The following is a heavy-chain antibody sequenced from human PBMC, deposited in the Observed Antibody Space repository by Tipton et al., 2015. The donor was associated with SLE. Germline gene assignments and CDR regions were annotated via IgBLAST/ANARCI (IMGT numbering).Heavy chain of an antibody. CDR1: GDSVSSTSVA. J-gene: IGHJ4*02. CDR2: TYYRSKWNN. Sequence: QLVQSGAEVKPSQTLSLTCAISGDSVSSTSVAWNWIRQSPSRGLEWLGRTYYRSKWNNDYAVSVQSRITINPDTSKNQFSLQLNSVTPEDTAVYYCARGEPLNFDFWGQGTQVTVSS. V-gene: IGHV6-1*01. D-gene: IGHD1-14*01. CDR3: ARGEPLNFDF.